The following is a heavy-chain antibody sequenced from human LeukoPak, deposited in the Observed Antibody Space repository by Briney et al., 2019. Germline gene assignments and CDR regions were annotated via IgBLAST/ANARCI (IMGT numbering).Heavy chain of an antibody. CDR2: ISHSGST. Sequence: SETLSLTCAVYGGSFSGYYWSWIRQPPGKGLEWIGEISHSGSTNYNPSLKSRVTISVDTSKNQFSLKLSSVTAADTAVYYCARERRSGYGSGSYYKYYFDYWGQGTLVTVSS. CDR3: ARERRSGYGSGSYYKYYFDY. CDR1: GGSFSGYY. V-gene: IGHV4-34*01. J-gene: IGHJ4*02. D-gene: IGHD3-10*01.